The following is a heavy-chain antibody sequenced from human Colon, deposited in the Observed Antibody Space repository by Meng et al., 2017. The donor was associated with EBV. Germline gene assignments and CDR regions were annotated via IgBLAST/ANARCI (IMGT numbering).Heavy chain of an antibody. CDR3: ARGKTGPNLRGHGTHG. V-gene: IGHV3-30-3*01. CDR1: GFTFSSYA. Sequence: QVQLVESGGGVVQPGRSLRLSCAASGFTFSSYAMHWVRQAPGKGLEWVAVISYDGSNKYYADSVKGRFTISRDNSKNTLYLQMNSLRAEDTAVYYCARGKTGPNLRGHGTHG. J-gene: IGHJ6*01. CDR2: ISYDGSNK. D-gene: IGHD1-1*01.